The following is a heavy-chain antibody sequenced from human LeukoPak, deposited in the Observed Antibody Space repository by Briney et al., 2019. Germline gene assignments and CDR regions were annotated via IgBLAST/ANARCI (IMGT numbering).Heavy chain of an antibody. CDR3: ATDTKYGFLSGYPGYYMDV. D-gene: IGHD3-3*01. CDR2: LDPEDGET. Sequence: DSVNVSCMVSGYTLSALSMHWVRQAPGKGLEWMGGLDPEDGETVYARKFQGRATITEDTSTDTAYMELSSLRSEDTAVYYCATDTKYGFLSGYPGYYMDVWGKGTTVTVSS. CDR1: GYTLSALS. J-gene: IGHJ6*03. V-gene: IGHV1-24*01.